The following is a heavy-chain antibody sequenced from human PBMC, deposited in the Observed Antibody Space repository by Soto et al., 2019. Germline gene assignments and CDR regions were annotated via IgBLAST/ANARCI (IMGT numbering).Heavy chain of an antibody. CDR1: GGSISSGGYY. V-gene: IGHV4-31*03. CDR2: IYYSGST. Sequence: QVQLQESGPGLVKPSQTLSLTCTVSGGSISSGGYYWSWIRQHPGQGLEWIGYIYYSGSTYYNPSLKSRVTMSVDTSKNQCSLKLSSVTAADTAVYYCARGGIAAAAPPDYWGQGTLVTVSS. D-gene: IGHD6-13*01. CDR3: ARGGIAAAAPPDY. J-gene: IGHJ4*02.